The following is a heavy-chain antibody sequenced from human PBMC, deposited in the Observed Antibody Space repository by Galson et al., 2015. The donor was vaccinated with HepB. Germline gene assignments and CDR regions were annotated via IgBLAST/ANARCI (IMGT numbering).Heavy chain of an antibody. J-gene: IGHJ4*02. D-gene: IGHD4-23*01. CDR2: ISYDGSNK. CDR1: GFIFSSYA. Sequence: SLRLSCAASGFIFSSYAMHWVRQAPGKGLEWVAVISYDGSNKYYADSVKGRFTISRDNSKNTLYLQMNSLRAEDTAVYYCARDPGYGGKGGVLDYLGQGTLVTVSS. CDR3: ARDPGYGGKGGVLDY. V-gene: IGHV3-30*04.